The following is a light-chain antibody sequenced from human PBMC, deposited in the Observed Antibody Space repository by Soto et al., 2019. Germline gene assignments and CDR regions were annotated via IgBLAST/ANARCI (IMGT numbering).Light chain of an antibody. Sequence: DIVMITPPASLAVSLGEGAGLNCDSSRSSLYSSYNENYLAWYQPKPGQPPKLLIYWASTRESGVPARFSVSGSGTDFTLTIRSLQAEDVAVYYCQQYYSTPLTFGQGTNVDI. J-gene: IGKJ1*01. CDR2: WAS. CDR1: RSSLYSSYNENY. CDR3: QQYYSTPLT. V-gene: IGKV4-1*01.